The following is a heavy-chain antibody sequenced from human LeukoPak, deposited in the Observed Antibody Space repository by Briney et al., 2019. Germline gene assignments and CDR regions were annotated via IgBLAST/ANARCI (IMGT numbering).Heavy chain of an antibody. CDR1: GFRVNGNY. V-gene: IGHV3-66*01. CDR2: IFAGGNT. D-gene: IGHD5-18*01. J-gene: IGHJ4*02. Sequence: GGSLILSCAASGFRVNGNYMSWIRQAPGKGLEWVSFIFAGGNTYYADSVNGRFTLSRDYSKNMVFLQMTSLRIEDTAVYFCARANSYGSYYFDYWGQGTLVTVSS. CDR3: ARANSYGSYYFDY.